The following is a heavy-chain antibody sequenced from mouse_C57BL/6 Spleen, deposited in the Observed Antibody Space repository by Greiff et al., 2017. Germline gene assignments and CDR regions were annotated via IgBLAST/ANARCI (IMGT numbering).Heavy chain of an antibody. V-gene: IGHV1-61*01. Sequence: QVQLQQPGAELVRPGSSVKLSCKASGYTFTSYWMDWVKQRPGQGLEWIGNIYPSDSETHYNQKFKDKATLTVDKSSSTAYMQLSSLTSEDSAVYYCARPYSNDGGAMDYWGQGTSVTVSS. J-gene: IGHJ4*01. CDR1: GYTFTSYW. D-gene: IGHD2-12*01. CDR3: ARPYSNDGGAMDY. CDR2: IYPSDSET.